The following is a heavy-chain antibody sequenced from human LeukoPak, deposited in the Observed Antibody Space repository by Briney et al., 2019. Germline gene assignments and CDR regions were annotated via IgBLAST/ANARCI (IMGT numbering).Heavy chain of an antibody. D-gene: IGHD1-14*01. J-gene: IGHJ4*02. CDR3: ARGRKPQAR. V-gene: IGHV4-34*01. Sequence: SETLSLTCAVYGGSFSGYYWSWIRQPPGKGLEWIGEINHSGSTNYNPSLKSRVTISVDTSENQFSLKLSSVTAADTAVYYCARGRKPQARWGQGTLVTVSS. CDR1: GGSFSGYY. CDR2: INHSGST.